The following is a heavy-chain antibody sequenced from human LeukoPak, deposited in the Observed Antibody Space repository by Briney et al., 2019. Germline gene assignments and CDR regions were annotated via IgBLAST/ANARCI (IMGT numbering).Heavy chain of an antibody. Sequence: GGSLRLSCAASGFTFDDYAMHWVRQAPGKGLEWVSGISWNSGSIGYADSVKGRFTISRDNAKNSLYLQMNSLRAEDTAVYYCATGLRTYDAFDIWGQGTMVTVSS. CDR2: ISWNSGSI. CDR1: GFTFDDYA. D-gene: IGHD5-18*01. V-gene: IGHV3-9*01. J-gene: IGHJ3*02. CDR3: ATGLRTYDAFDI.